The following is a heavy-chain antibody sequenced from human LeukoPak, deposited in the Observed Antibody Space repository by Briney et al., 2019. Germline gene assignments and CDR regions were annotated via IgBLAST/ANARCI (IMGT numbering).Heavy chain of an antibody. J-gene: IGHJ4*02. V-gene: IGHV4-61*01. Sequence: SETLSLTCIVSGGSVSSGSYYWSWHPPPPGQGLVWIGYIYYSGTTNYNPSLKSRVTISVDTSKNQYSLDLSSLTAADTAVYYCARGAYYFDYWGQGTLVTVSS. CDR2: IYYSGTT. CDR1: GGSVSSGSYY. CDR3: ARGAYYFDY.